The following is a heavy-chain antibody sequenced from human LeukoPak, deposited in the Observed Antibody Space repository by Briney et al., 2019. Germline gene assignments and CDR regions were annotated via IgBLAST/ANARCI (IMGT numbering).Heavy chain of an antibody. D-gene: IGHD5-12*01. Sequence: PSETLSLTCAVYGGSFSGYYWSWIRQPPGKGLEWIGEINHSGSTNYNPSLKSPVPLPVDTSKNQFSLKMSSLNAADMAVYYFARSPYPGLRRRYFDYWGQGTLVSVFS. J-gene: IGHJ4*02. CDR3: ARSPYPGLRRRYFDY. V-gene: IGHV4-34*01. CDR1: GGSFSGYY. CDR2: INHSGST.